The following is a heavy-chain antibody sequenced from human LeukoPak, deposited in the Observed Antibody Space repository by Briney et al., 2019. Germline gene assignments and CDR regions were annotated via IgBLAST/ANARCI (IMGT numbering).Heavy chain of an antibody. CDR3: ARPRVAAAAFSNAFDI. V-gene: IGHV3-48*04. CDR2: ISSSSSTI. J-gene: IGHJ3*02. CDR1: GFTFSHYS. D-gene: IGHD6-13*01. Sequence: GGSLRISCAASGFTFSHYSMNWVRQATWKGLDWVSYISSSSSTIYAADSVKGRFTISRDNANNSLYLQMNSLRAEDTAVYYCARPRVAAAAFSNAFDIWGQGTMVTVSS.